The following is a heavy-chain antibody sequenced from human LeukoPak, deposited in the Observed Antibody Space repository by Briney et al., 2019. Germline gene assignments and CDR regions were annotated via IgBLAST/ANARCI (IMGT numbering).Heavy chain of an antibody. D-gene: IGHD6-6*01. J-gene: IGHJ4*02. Sequence: SETLSLTCAVYGESFSDYYWSWIRQPPGKGLEWIGYIYYSGSTNYNPSLKSRVTISVDTSKNQFSLKLSSVTAADTAVYYCARELYSSSAGYYFDYWGQGTLVTVSS. CDR3: ARELYSSSAGYYFDY. CDR2: IYYSGST. CDR1: GESFSDYY. V-gene: IGHV4-59*01.